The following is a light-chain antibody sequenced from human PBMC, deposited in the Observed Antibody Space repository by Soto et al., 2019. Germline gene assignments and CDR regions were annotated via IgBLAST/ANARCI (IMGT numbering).Light chain of an antibody. Sequence: EIVLTQSPGTLSLSPGERATLSCRASQSVSNNYLAWYQQKPGQAPRLLIYGASNRATGIPDRFSGTGSETDFTLTISGLQSEDSAVYFCQQYNNWPFSFGQGTRWRL. CDR1: QSVSNN. V-gene: IGKV3D-15*01. J-gene: IGKJ5*01. CDR2: GAS. CDR3: QQYNNWPFS.